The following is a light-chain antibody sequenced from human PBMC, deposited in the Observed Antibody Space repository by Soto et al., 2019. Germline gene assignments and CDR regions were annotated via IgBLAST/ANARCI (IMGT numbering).Light chain of an antibody. CDR2: WAS. V-gene: IGKV4-1*01. CDR1: QSVLYSSNNKNY. J-gene: IGKJ1*01. CDR3: QQYYSTPWT. Sequence: DIVMTQSPDSLAVSLGERATINCKSSQSVLYSSNNKNYLAWYQQKPGQPPKVLIYWASTRESGVPDRFSGSESGTDFTLTISNLQAGDVAVYYCQQYYSTPWTFGQGTKVDIK.